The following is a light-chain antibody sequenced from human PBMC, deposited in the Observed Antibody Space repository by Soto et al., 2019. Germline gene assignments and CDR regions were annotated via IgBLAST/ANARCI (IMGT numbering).Light chain of an antibody. Sequence: QSALTQPASVSGSPGQSITISCTGTSGDVGSYHLVSWYQQHPGKAPQLMIYEATKRPSGVSNRFSGSKSANTASLTISGLQAEDEDEYYCCSYAGSSTPYVFGTGTKLTVL. J-gene: IGLJ1*01. CDR3: CSYAGSSTPYV. CDR1: SGDVGSYHL. V-gene: IGLV2-23*01. CDR2: EAT.